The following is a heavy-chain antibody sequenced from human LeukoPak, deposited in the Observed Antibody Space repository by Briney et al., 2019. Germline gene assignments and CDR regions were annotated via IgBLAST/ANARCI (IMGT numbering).Heavy chain of an antibody. CDR2: IYYSGST. J-gene: IGHJ3*02. V-gene: IGHV4-39*07. Sequence: SETLSLTCTVSGGSISSSSYYWGWIRQPPGKGLEWIGSIYYSGSTYYNPSLRSRVTISVDTSKNQFSLKLSSVTAADTAVYYCARGPQYHDILTGYEGAFDIWGQGTMVIVSS. D-gene: IGHD3-9*01. CDR3: ARGPQYHDILTGYEGAFDI. CDR1: GGSISSSSYY.